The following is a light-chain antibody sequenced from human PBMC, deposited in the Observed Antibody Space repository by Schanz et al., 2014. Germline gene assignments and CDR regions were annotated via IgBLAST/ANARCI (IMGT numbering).Light chain of an antibody. CDR3: QQFINLPWT. J-gene: IGKJ1*01. V-gene: IGKV3-20*01. Sequence: ETVLTQSPGTLSSSPGERATLSCRASQSVTSTYLAWYQQKPGQAPRLLIYEASIRATGVPDRFSGSGSGTDFTLTISRLEPEDFAVYYCQQFINLPWTFGQGTRVEIK. CDR2: EAS. CDR1: QSVTSTY.